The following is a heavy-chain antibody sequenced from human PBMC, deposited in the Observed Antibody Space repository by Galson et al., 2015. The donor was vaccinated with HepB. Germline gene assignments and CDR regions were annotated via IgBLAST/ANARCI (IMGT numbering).Heavy chain of an antibody. V-gene: IGHV1-18*01. CDR3: ARDYYDSSGDGFDI. Sequence: SVTVSCKASGYTFTSYGISWVRQAPGQGLEWMGWISAYNGNTNYAQKLQGRVTMTTDTSTSTAYMELRSLRSDDTAVYYCARDYYDSSGDGFDIWGQGTMVTVSS. D-gene: IGHD3-22*01. J-gene: IGHJ3*02. CDR2: ISAYNGNT. CDR1: GYTFTSYG.